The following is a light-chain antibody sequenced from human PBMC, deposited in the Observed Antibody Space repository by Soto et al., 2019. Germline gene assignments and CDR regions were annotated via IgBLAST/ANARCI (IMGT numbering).Light chain of an antibody. Sequence: QSALTQPPSASGSPGQSVTISCTGTSSDVCGYNYVSWYQQHPGKAPKLMIYEVSKRPSGVPDRFSGSKSGNTASLTVSGLQAEDEADYYCSSYAGSKNYVFGTGTKVTVL. CDR2: EVS. V-gene: IGLV2-8*01. J-gene: IGLJ1*01. CDR3: SSYAGSKNYV. CDR1: SSDVCGYNY.